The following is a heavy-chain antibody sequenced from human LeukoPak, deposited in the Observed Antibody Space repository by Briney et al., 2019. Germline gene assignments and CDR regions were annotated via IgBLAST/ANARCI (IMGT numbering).Heavy chain of an antibody. V-gene: IGHV4-59*01. CDR3: ARVTYYYGSGSYYNVNYYYYMDV. CDR2: TYYSGST. CDR1: GGSISSYY. J-gene: IGHJ6*03. D-gene: IGHD3-10*01. Sequence: SETLSLTCTVSGGSISSYYWSWIRQPPGKGLEWIGYTYYSGSTNYNPSLKSRVTISVDTSKNQFSLKLSSVTAADTAVYYCARVTYYYGSGSYYNVNYYYYMDVWGKGTTVTVSS.